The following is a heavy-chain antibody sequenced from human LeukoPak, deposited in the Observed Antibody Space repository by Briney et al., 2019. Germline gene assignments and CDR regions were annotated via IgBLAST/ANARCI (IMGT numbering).Heavy chain of an antibody. V-gene: IGHV3-30*04. D-gene: IGHD1-20*01. CDR1: GFTFSSYA. Sequence: GGSLRLSCAASGFTFSSYAMHWVRQAPGKGLEGVAVISYDGSNEYYAGSVKGRFTISRDSAKNTLYLQMNSLRAEDTAVYYCARAGGHYNWNFGDAIDIWGQGTMVTVSS. CDR3: ARAGGHYNWNFGDAIDI. CDR2: ISYDGSNE. J-gene: IGHJ3*02.